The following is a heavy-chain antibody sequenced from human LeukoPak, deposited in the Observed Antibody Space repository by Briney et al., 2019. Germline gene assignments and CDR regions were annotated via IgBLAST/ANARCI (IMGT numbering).Heavy chain of an antibody. J-gene: IGHJ5*02. Sequence: SETLSLTCAVYGGSFSDHYWSWIRKPPGKGLEWIGDILDSGSTNSNPSLKSRVTISVDTSKNQFSLKLNSVTAADTAVYYCARRGYYGSGTYFYSWFDPWGQGTLVTVSS. CDR3: ARRGYYGSGTYFYSWFDP. CDR2: ILDSGST. D-gene: IGHD3-10*01. V-gene: IGHV4-34*12. CDR1: GGSFSDHY.